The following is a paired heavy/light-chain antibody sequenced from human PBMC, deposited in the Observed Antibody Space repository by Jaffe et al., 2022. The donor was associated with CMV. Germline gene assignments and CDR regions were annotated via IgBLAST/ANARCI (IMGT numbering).Light chain of an antibody. CDR1: YSVRTH. V-gene: IGKV1-39*01. Sequence: DIQMTQSPSSLSASVGDRVTLTCRARYSVRTHLNWYQQKPGKAPKLLIFDASNLQTGVPSRFSGSGSGTDFSLTITGLQPEDSATYYCQQSYNLPLTFGGGTRVEIK. CDR3: QQSYNLPLT. CDR2: DAS. J-gene: IGKJ4*01.
Heavy chain of an antibody. CDR1: GFTFNSYS. V-gene: IGHV3-48*02. CDR2: ISAGSHTT. D-gene: IGHD2-21*02. Sequence: EVQLVESGGGLVPPGGSLRLSCAASGFTFNSYSMTWVRQAPGKGLEWLSYISAGSHTTHYADSVKGRFTISRDDAKNSLYLQMSGLRDDDSAMYYCAREKVTPARFDFDFWGQGTRVIVSS. J-gene: IGHJ4*02. CDR3: AREKVTPARFDFDF.